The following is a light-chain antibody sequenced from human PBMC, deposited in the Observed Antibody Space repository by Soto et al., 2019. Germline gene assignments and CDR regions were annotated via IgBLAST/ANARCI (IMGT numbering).Light chain of an antibody. CDR2: EVS. V-gene: IGLV2-14*01. CDR3: SSYTVYSNGV. J-gene: IGLJ1*01. Sequence: QSALTQPASVSGSHGQSVTISCTGASSDIGNSDYVSWYQQHPGKAPKLIIFEVSDLPSGVSNRFSGSKSGNTASLTISGLQAEDEADYYCSSYTVYSNGVFGTGTKVTVL. CDR1: SSDIGNSDY.